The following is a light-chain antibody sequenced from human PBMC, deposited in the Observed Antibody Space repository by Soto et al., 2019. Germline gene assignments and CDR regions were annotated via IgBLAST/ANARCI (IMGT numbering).Light chain of an antibody. CDR2: GAS. Sequence: EIVLTRSPATLCLSPGEGATLSCGSTQSVSSSYLAWYQQKPGQAPRLLIYGASSRATGIPDRFSGSGSGTDFTLTISRLEPEDFAVYYCQQYGSSPSITFGQGTRLEIK. CDR1: QSVSSSY. CDR3: QQYGSSPSIT. V-gene: IGKV3-20*01. J-gene: IGKJ5*01.